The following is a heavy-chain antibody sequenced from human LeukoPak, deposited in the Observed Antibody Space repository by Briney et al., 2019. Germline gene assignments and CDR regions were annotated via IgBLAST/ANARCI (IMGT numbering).Heavy chain of an antibody. CDR1: GYTFTSYG. V-gene: IGHV1-18*01. J-gene: IGHJ4*02. CDR2: ISAYNGNT. CDR3: ARLPDYDSSGYTSSFDY. Sequence: ASVKVSCKASGYTFTSYGISWVRQAPGQGLEWMGWISAYNGNTNYAQKLQGRVTMTTDTSTSTAYMELRSLRSDDTAVYYCARLPDYDSSGYTSSFDYWGQGTLVTVSS. D-gene: IGHD3-22*01.